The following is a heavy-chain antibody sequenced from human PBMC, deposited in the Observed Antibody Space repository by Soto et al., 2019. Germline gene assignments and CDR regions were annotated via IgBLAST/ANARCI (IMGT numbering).Heavy chain of an antibody. J-gene: IGHJ5*01. CDR1: RYSISRGYS. CDR2: IYHSGST. CDR3: ARGRYCLTGRCFPNWFDS. D-gene: IGHD2-15*01. Sequence: SENLKSTSAVSRYSISRGYSWGWIWQPPGKGLEWIGSIYHSGSTYYNPSLKSRVIVSVDTSKNQFSLKLSSVTAADTAVYFCARGRYCLTGRCFPNWFDSWGQGTLVT. V-gene: IGHV4-38-2*01.